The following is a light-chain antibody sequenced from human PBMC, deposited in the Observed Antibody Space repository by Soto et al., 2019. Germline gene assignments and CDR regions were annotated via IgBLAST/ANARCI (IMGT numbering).Light chain of an antibody. CDR1: SSDVGAYNY. J-gene: IGLJ1*01. CDR3: SSYTSSSSRL. V-gene: IGLV2-14*01. CDR2: EVT. Sequence: QSVLTQPASVSGSPGQSITISCTGTSSDVGAYNYVSWYQHHPGKAPKLMIYEVTNRPSGVSDRFPGSKSGNTASLTISGLQAEDEADYYCSSYTSSSSRLFGTGTKVTVL.